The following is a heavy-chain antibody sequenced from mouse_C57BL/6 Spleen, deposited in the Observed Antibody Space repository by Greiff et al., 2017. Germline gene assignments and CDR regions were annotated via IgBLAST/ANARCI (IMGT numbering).Heavy chain of an antibody. CDR3: ARERFSLGSLWGYFDV. CDR2: IYYSGTI. Sequence: EVQVVESGPGLVKPSQTVFLTCTVTGISITTGNYRWSWIRQFPGNKLEWIGYIYYSGTITYNPSLTSRTTITRDTPKNQFFLEMNSLTAEDTATYYCARERFSLGSLWGYFDVWGTGTTVTVSS. D-gene: IGHD1-1*01. J-gene: IGHJ1*03. V-gene: IGHV3-5*01. CDR1: GISITTGNYR.